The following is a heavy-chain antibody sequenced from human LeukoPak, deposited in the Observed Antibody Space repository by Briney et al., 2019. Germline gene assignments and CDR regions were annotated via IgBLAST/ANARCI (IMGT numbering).Heavy chain of an antibody. D-gene: IGHD3-9*01. CDR3: ARDLRYFDWLPFYFDY. V-gene: IGHV4-39*07. CDR1: GGSISSSSYY. CDR2: IYYSGST. J-gene: IGHJ4*02. Sequence: SETLSLTCTVSGGSISSSSYYWGWIRQPPGKGLEWIGSIYYSGSTYYNPSLKSRVTISVDTSKNQFSLKLSSVTAADTAVYYCARDLRYFDWLPFYFDYWGQGTLVTVSS.